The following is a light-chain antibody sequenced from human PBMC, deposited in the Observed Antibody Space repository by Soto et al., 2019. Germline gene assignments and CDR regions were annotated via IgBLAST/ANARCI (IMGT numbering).Light chain of an antibody. J-gene: IGLJ2*01. Sequence: QSVLTQPPSASGTPGQRVTISCSGSSSNIGSNTVNCYQQLPGTAPKLLIYSNDQRPSGVPDRFSGSKSGTSASLAISGLQSEDEADYYCAAWDDSLNGPVFGGGTNLTVL. CDR1: SSNIGSNT. V-gene: IGLV1-44*01. CDR2: SND. CDR3: AAWDDSLNGPV.